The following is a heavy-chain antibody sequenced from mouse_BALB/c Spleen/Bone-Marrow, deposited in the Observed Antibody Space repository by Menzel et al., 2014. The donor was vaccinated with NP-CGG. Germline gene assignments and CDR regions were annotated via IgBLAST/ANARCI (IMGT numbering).Heavy chain of an antibody. J-gene: IGHJ4*01. CDR2: ISSGGSYT. CDR3: TRDGKGNYDYAMDY. CDR1: GFTFSSYT. Sequence: EVKLMESGGGLVKPGGSLKLSCAASGFTFSSYTMSWVRRTPEKRLEWVATISSGGSYTYYPDSVKGRFTISRDNAKNTLYLQMSSLKSEDTAMYYCTRDGKGNYDYAMDYWGQGTSVTVSS. D-gene: IGHD2-1*01. V-gene: IGHV5-6-4*01.